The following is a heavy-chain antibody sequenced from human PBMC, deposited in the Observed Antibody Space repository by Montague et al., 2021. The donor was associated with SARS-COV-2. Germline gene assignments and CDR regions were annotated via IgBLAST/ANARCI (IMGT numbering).Heavy chain of an antibody. Sequence: SLRLSCAGPGFTLSNNYMSWVRQAPGKGLEWVSILYADGSTKNADSVRGRFTISRDNSRNTLYLQVNSLRTEDTATYYCTRDQFFQQHLQWGQGILVVVSS. D-gene: IGHD3-3*01. CDR3: TRDQFFQQHLQ. CDR1: GFTLSNNY. V-gene: IGHV3-66*02. CDR2: LYADGST. J-gene: IGHJ4*02.